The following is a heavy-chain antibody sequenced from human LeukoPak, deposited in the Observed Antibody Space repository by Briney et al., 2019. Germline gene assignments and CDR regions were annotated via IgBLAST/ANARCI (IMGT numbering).Heavy chain of an antibody. V-gene: IGHV3-33*01. J-gene: IGHJ4*02. Sequence: GGSLRLSCAASGFTFSNYGMHWVRQAPGKGLEWVAVMWYDGSNKYYTDSVKGRFTISRDNSKNTLYLQMNSLRAEDTAVYYCARDHHYYGSVNFDYWGQGTLVTVSS. CDR3: ARDHHYYGSVNFDY. CDR1: GFTFSNYG. CDR2: MWYDGSNK. D-gene: IGHD3-10*01.